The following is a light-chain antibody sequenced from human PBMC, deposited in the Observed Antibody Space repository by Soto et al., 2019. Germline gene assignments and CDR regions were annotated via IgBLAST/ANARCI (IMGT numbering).Light chain of an antibody. CDR1: SSDVGGHNY. J-gene: IGLJ7*01. Sequence: QSALTQPPSASGSPGQSVTISCTGTSSDVGGHNYVSWYQQRPGKAPKLIIYEVTQRPSGVSDRFSGSKSGNTATLTVSGLQAADEADYHCSSYSGINTLVFGGCTQLTVL. V-gene: IGLV2-8*01. CDR2: EVT. CDR3: SSYSGINTLV.